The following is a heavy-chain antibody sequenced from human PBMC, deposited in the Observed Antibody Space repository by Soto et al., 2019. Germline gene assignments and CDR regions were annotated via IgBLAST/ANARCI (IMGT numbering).Heavy chain of an antibody. CDR3: ATKGDPGFSGWFDP. CDR2: INHSGST. V-gene: IGHV4-34*01. D-gene: IGHD3-10*01. Sequence: QVQLQQWGAGLLKPSETLSLTCAVYGGSFSGYYWSWIRQPPGKGLEWIGEINHSGSTNYNPSLKSRVTISIDTSKNQFSLKLGSGAAADTAVYYCATKGDPGFSGWFDPWGQGTLVIVSS. J-gene: IGHJ5*02. CDR1: GGSFSGYY.